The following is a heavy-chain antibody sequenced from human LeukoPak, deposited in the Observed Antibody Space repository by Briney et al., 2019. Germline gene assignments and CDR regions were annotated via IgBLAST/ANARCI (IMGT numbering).Heavy chain of an antibody. CDR2: ISGSGGST. J-gene: IGHJ6*02. CDR1: GFTFSSYA. D-gene: IGHD3-3*01. CDR3: AKDFYDFWSGYVLLQNYYYGMDV. Sequence: QPGGSLRLSCAASGFTFSSYAMSWVRQAPGKGLEWVSAISGSGGSTYYADSVKGRFTIPRDNSKNTLYLQMNSLRAEDTAVYYCAKDFYDFWSGYVLLQNYYYGMDVWGQGTTVTVSS. V-gene: IGHV3-23*01.